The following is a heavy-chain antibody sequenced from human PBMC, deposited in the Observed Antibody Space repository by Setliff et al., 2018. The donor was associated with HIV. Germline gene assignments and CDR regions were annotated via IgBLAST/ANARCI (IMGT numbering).Heavy chain of an antibody. V-gene: IGHV4-59*10. CDR3: ASGGHRLHDY. D-gene: IGHD1-26*01. J-gene: IGHJ4*02. Sequence: SETLSLTCAVYGGSFSGYYWSWIRQPAGKGLEWIGRIYTSGSTNYNPSLKSRVTISVDTSKNQFSLKLSSVTAADTAVYYCASGGHRLHDYWGQGTLVTVSS. CDR2: IYTSGST. CDR1: GGSFSGYY.